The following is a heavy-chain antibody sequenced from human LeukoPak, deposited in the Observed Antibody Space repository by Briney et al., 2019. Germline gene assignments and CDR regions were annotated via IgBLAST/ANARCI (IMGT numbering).Heavy chain of an antibody. CDR2: IKQDGSEE. CDR3: ARDPYSSTWSYGMDV. CDR1: GFTFSSYW. D-gene: IGHD6-6*01. V-gene: IGHV3-7*03. J-gene: IGHJ6*02. Sequence: GGSLRLSCAASGFTFSSYWMSWVRQAPGKGLEWVANIKQDGSEEVYVDSVKGRFTISRGNAKNSLFLQMNTLRAEDTAVYYCARDPYSSTWSYGMDVWGQGTTVTVSS.